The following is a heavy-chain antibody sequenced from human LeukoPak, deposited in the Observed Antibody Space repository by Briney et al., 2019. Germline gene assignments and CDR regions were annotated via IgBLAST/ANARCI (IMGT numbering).Heavy chain of an antibody. J-gene: IGHJ4*02. V-gene: IGHV3-23*01. CDR1: GFTFSSYA. CDR3: AKVTGSGSYLHYFDY. CDR2: ISGSGGST. Sequence: PGGSLRLSCAASGFTFSSYAMSWVRQAPGKGLEWVSAISGSGGSTYYADSVKGRFTISRDNSKNTLYLQMNSLRAEDTAVYYCAKVTGSGSYLHYFDYWGQGTLVTVSS. D-gene: IGHD3-10*01.